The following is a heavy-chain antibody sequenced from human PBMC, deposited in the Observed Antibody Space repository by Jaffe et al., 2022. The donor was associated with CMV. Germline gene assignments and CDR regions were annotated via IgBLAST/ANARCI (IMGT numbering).Heavy chain of an antibody. CDR3: ARLDGPYCSGGSCYSKFHWFDP. CDR1: GYSFTSYW. D-gene: IGHD2-15*01. V-gene: IGHV5-51*01. J-gene: IGHJ5*02. CDR2: IYPGDSDT. Sequence: EVQLVQSGAEVKKPGESLKISCKGSGYSFTSYWIGWVRQMPGKGLEWMGIIYPGDSDTRYSPSFQGQVTISADKSISTAYLQWSSLKASDTAMYYCARLDGPYCSGGSCYSKFHWFDPWGQGTLVTVSS.